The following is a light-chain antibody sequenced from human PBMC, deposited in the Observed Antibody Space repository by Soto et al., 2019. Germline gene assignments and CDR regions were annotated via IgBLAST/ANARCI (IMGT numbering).Light chain of an antibody. Sequence: DIRMTQSPSTLSASVGDKVTITCRASQTISSWLAWYQQKPGKAPKLLIYKASSLESGVPLRFSGSGSGTEFTLTISSLQPDDFATYYCQDYSSYPLTFGGGTKVEIK. CDR3: QDYSSYPLT. J-gene: IGKJ4*01. V-gene: IGKV1-5*03. CDR2: KAS. CDR1: QTISSW.